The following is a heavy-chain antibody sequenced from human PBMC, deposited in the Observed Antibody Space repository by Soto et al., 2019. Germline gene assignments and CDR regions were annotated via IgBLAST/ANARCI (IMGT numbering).Heavy chain of an antibody. CDR3: TAAGYYYYYYMDV. CDR1: GFTFSSYG. CDR2: IWYDGSNK. D-gene: IGHD6-13*01. V-gene: IGHV3-33*01. Sequence: QVQLVESGGGVVQPGRSLRLSCAASGFTFSSYGMHWVRQAPGKGLEWVAVIWYDGSNKYYADSVKGRFTISRDNSKNTLYLQMNSLRAEDTAVYYCTAAGYYYYYYMDVWGKGTTVTVSS. J-gene: IGHJ6*03.